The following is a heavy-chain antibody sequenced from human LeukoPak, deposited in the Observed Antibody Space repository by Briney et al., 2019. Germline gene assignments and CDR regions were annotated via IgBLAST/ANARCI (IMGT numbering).Heavy chain of an antibody. CDR3: ARDIPSGSYLGPDAFDI. Sequence: GWSLRLSCAASGFTFSSYSMNWVRQAPGKGLEWVSYISSSSSTIYYADSVKGRFNISRDNGKNSLYLQMNSLRDEDTAVYYCARDIPSGSYLGPDAFDIWGQGTMVTVSS. V-gene: IGHV3-48*02. J-gene: IGHJ3*02. CDR1: GFTFSSYS. D-gene: IGHD1-26*01. CDR2: ISSSSSTI.